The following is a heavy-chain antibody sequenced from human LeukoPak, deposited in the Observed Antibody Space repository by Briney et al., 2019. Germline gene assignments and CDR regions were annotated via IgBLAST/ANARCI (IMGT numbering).Heavy chain of an antibody. J-gene: IGHJ4*02. D-gene: IGHD3-10*01. V-gene: IGHV4-61*02. CDR2: IYTSGGT. Sequence: SQTLSLTCTVSGGSISSGSYYWSWIRQPAGKGLEWIGRIYTSGGTNYNPSLKSRVTISVDTSKNQFSLKLSSVTAADTAVYYCARGRGSGSYYRSSPLLWGQGTLVTVSS. CDR3: ARGRGSGSYYRSSPLL. CDR1: GGSISSGSYY.